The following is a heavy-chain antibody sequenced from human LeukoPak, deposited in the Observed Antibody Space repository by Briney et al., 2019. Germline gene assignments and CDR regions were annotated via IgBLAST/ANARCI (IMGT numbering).Heavy chain of an antibody. V-gene: IGHV1-2*02. CDR1: GGTFSSYA. Sequence: GASVKVSCKASGGTFSSYAISWVRQAPGQGLEWMGWINPNSGGTNYAQKFQGRVTMTRDTSISTAYMELSRLRSDDTAVYYCARGLGLRYFDWFYWFDPWGQGTLVTVSS. D-gene: IGHD3-9*01. CDR3: ARGLGLRYFDWFYWFDP. CDR2: INPNSGGT. J-gene: IGHJ5*02.